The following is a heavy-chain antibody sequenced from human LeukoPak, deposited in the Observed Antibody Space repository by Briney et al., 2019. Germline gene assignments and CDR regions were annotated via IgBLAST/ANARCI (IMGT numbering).Heavy chain of an antibody. V-gene: IGHV1-8*01. Sequence: ASVKVSCKASGYTFTNYDINWVRQATGQGLEWMGWMNPNRGNTGYAQKFQGGVTMTRNTSISTAYMELSSLRSEDTAVYYCARNYYDSSGYYLGLYYYYYYMDVWGKGTTVTVSS. CDR2: MNPNRGNT. CDR1: GYTFTNYD. D-gene: IGHD3-22*01. J-gene: IGHJ6*03. CDR3: ARNYYDSSGYYLGLYYYYYYMDV.